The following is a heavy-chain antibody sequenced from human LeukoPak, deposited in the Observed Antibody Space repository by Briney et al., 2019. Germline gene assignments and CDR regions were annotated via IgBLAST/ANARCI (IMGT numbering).Heavy chain of an antibody. CDR3: ARDPGCSSTSCYRLSAFDI. Sequence: PGGSLRLSCAASGFTFSDYYMSWIRQAPGKGLEWVSYISSSGSTIYYADSVKGRFTISRDNAKNSLYLQMNSLRAEDTAVYYCARDPGCSSTSCYRLSAFDIWGQGTMVTVSS. CDR2: ISSSGSTI. CDR1: GFTFSDYY. J-gene: IGHJ3*02. V-gene: IGHV3-11*04. D-gene: IGHD2-2*01.